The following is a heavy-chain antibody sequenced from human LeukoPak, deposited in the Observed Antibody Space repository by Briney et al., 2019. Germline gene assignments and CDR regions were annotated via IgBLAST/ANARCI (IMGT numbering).Heavy chain of an antibody. CDR1: GFTFSSYS. V-gene: IGHV3-48*02. CDR3: ARPYDILTGYPPFDY. D-gene: IGHD3-9*01. J-gene: IGHJ4*02. Sequence: PGGSLRLSCAASGFTFSSYSMNWVRQAPGKGLEWASYISSSSSTIYYADSVKGRFTISRDNAKNSLYLQMNSLRDEDTAVYYCARPYDILTGYPPFDYWGQGTLVTVSS. CDR2: ISSSSSTI.